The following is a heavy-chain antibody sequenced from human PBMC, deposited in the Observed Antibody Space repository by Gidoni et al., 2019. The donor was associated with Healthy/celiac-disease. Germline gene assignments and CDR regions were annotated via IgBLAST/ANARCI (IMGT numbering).Heavy chain of an antibody. CDR1: GYSFTSYW. CDR2: IYPGDSDT. CDR3: ARSKLERQPYYYGMDV. D-gene: IGHD1-1*01. J-gene: IGHJ6*04. Sequence: EVQLVQSGAEVTKPGESLTISCKGSGYSFTSYWIGWVRQMPGKGLEWMGIIYPGDSDTRYSPSFQGQVTISADKSISTAYLQWSSLKASDTAMYYCARSKLERQPYYYGMDVWGKGTTVTVSS. V-gene: IGHV5-51*01.